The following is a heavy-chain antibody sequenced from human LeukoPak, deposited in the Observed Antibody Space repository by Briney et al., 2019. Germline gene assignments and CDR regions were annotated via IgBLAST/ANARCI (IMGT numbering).Heavy chain of an antibody. D-gene: IGHD4-11*01. Sequence: PSETLSLTCTVSGGSISNSDYYWGWIRQPPGKGLEWIASVYHSGTFYNPSLKSRVTISMDKSKNQFSLTLNSVTAADTAVYYCARDDYSNYGHFWGQGKLVTVSS. CDR2: VYHSGT. CDR3: ARDDYSNYGHF. J-gene: IGHJ4*02. V-gene: IGHV4-39*07. CDR1: GGSISNSDYY.